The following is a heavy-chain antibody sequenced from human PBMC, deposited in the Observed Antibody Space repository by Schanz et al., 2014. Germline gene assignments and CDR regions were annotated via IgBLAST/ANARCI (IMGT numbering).Heavy chain of an antibody. Sequence: QVQLVQSGVDVKKPGASVKVSCKASGNTLSAYYIHWIRQAPGQGLEWMGWIDPNSGGTNYAQKFQGRVTMTSDTSITTVYMEVNSLTSDDTAVFYCARTASHDVWRGYIPHYAFDLWGQGTVVIVSS. J-gene: IGHJ3*01. V-gene: IGHV1-2*02. CDR1: GNTLSAYY. D-gene: IGHD3-3*01. CDR3: ARTASHDVWRGYIPHYAFDL. CDR2: IDPNSGGT.